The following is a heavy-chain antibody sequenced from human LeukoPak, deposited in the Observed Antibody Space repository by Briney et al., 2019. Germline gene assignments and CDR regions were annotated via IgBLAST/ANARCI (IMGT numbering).Heavy chain of an antibody. CDR3: AGGRVVSGYYRYYFDY. J-gene: IGHJ4*02. V-gene: IGHV4-34*01. CDR2: INHSGST. D-gene: IGHD3-22*01. Sequence: SETLSLTCAVYGGSFSGYYWSWIRQPPGKGLEWIGEINHSGSTNYNPSLKSRVTISVDTSKNQFSLKLSSVTAADTAVYYCAGGRVVSGYYRYYFDYWGQGTLVTVSS. CDR1: GGSFSGYY.